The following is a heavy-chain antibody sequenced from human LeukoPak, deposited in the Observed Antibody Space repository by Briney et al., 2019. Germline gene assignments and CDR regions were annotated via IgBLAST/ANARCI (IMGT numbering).Heavy chain of an antibody. Sequence: GGSLRLSCAASGFTFSSYGMHWVRQAPGKGLEWVAFIRYDGSNKYYADSVKGRFTISRDNSKNTLYLQMNSLRAEDTAVYYCAREGISIMITFGGVIANDAFDIWGQGTMVTVSS. CDR2: IRYDGSNK. CDR1: GFTFSSYG. CDR3: AREGISIMITFGGVIANDAFDI. J-gene: IGHJ3*02. D-gene: IGHD3-16*02. V-gene: IGHV3-30*02.